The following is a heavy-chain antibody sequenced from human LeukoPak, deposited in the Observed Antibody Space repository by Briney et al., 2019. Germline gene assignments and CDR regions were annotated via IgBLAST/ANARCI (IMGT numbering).Heavy chain of an antibody. CDR3: ARGRSNWNYMSWFDP. D-gene: IGHD1-7*01. CDR2: VYYSGST. CDR1: RDSVSNDKFF. V-gene: IGHV4-39*01. J-gene: IGHJ5*02. Sequence: SETLSLTCTVSRDSVSNDKFFWGWIRQPPGEGLEWIGSVYYSGSTYYNPSLNSRVTISVDTSKNQFSLKLSSVTAADTAVYYCARGRSNWNYMSWFDPWGQGTLVTVSS.